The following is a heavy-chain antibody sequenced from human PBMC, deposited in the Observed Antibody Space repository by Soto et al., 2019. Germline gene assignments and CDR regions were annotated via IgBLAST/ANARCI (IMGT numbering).Heavy chain of an antibody. CDR1: GFTVSSNY. J-gene: IGHJ4*02. CDR2: IYSGGST. Sequence: GGSLRLSCAASGFTVSSNYMSWVRQAPGKGLEWVSVIYSGGSTYYADSVKGRFTISRHNSKNTLYLQMNSLRAEDTAVYYCATVGRFCSGSNSLYWGQGSLVTVSS. D-gene: IGHD2-15*01. CDR3: ATVGRFCSGSNSLY. V-gene: IGHV3-53*04.